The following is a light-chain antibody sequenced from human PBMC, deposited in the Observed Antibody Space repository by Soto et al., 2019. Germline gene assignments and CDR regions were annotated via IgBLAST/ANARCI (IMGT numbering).Light chain of an antibody. J-gene: IGKJ2*01. V-gene: IGKV3-11*01. CDR2: DAS. Sequence: EIVLTQSPATLSLSPGEGTTLSCRASQSVSSYLVWYQQKPGQAPRLLIYDASKRATGIPARFSGSGSGTDFTRTISSLEPEDFAVYYCQQRTSRPPMYTFGQGTKLDIK. CDR1: QSVSSY. CDR3: QQRTSRPPMYT.